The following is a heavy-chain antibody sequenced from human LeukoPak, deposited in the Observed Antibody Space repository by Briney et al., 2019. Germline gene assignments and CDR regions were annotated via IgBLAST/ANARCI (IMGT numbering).Heavy chain of an antibody. V-gene: IGHV4-30-2*01. J-gene: IGHJ6*03. Sequence: SETLSLTCTVSGGSISSGGYYWSWIRQPPGKGLEWIGYIYHSGSTYYNPSLKSRVTISVDRSKNQFSLKLSSVTAADTAVYYCARGDYGGNSYYYYYYMDVWGKGTTVTVSS. CDR3: ARGDYGGNSYYYYYYMDV. CDR2: IYHSGST. CDR1: GGSISSGGYY. D-gene: IGHD4-23*01.